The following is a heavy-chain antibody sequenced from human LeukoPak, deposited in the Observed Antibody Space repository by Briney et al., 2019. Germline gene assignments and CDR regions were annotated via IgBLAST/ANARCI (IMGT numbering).Heavy chain of an antibody. CDR1: GGSISSYY. D-gene: IGHD2-2*01. J-gene: IGHJ5*02. CDR2: IYYSGST. Sequence: SETLSLTCTVSGGSISSYYWSWIRQPPGKGLEWIAYIYYSGSTNYNPPLKSRVTISVDTSKNQFSLKLRSVTAADTAVYYCARLLVYCSSTSCPPADPWGQGTLVTVSS. CDR3: ARLLVYCSSTSCPPADP. V-gene: IGHV4-59*01.